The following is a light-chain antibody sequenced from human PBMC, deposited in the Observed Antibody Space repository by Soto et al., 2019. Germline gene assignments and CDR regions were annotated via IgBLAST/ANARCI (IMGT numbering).Light chain of an antibody. J-gene: IGLJ3*02. Sequence: QSALTPPASVSGSPGPSITISCTGTSSHVGGYDYVSWYQQHPGKAPKLIIYDVSDRPSGVSNRFSGSKSGNTASLTISGLQAEDEASYYCKSYTFSSTLGVFGGGTMLTVL. CDR2: DVS. V-gene: IGLV2-14*03. CDR1: SSHVGGYDY. CDR3: KSYTFSSTLGV.